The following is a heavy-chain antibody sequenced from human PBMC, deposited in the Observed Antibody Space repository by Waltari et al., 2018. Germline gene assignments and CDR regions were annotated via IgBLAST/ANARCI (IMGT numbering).Heavy chain of an antibody. D-gene: IGHD2-8*01. Sequence: QVPLQESGPGLVKPSETLSLNCTVSGYSISSGYYWGWIRTPPGKGQEWTGSIYHSGSTYYNPSLKSRVTISVDTSKNQFSLKLSSVTAADTAVYYCARASALGYCTNGVCYTGPGGLVSYWGQGTLVTVSS. CDR3: ARASALGYCTNGVCYTGPGGLVSY. CDR2: IYHSGST. J-gene: IGHJ4*02. CDR1: GYSISSGYY. V-gene: IGHV4-38-2*02.